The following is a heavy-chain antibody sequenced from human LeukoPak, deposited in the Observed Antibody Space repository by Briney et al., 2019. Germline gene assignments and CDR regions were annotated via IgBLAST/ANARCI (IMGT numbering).Heavy chain of an antibody. CDR3: ARSRLAGDIVVVQNQYYFDY. CDR1: GGTFSSYA. Sequence: ASVKVSCKXSGGTFSSYAISWVRQAPGQGLEWMGGIIPIFGTANYAQKFQGRVTITADESTSTAYMELSSLRSEDTAVYYCARSRLAGDIVVVQNQYYFDYWGQGTLVTVSS. V-gene: IGHV1-69*13. J-gene: IGHJ4*02. D-gene: IGHD2-2*01. CDR2: IIPIFGTA.